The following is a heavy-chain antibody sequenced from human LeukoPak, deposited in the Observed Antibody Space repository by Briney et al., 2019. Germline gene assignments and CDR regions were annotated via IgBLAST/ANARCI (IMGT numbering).Heavy chain of an antibody. V-gene: IGHV4-61*01. CDR3: ARYRPLYFDY. CDR2: IYYSGST. J-gene: IGHJ4*02. Sequence: SETLSLTCTVSGGSVSSGSYYWSWIRQPPGKGLEWIGYIYYSGSTNYNPSLKSRVTISVDTSKNQFSLKLSSVTAADTAVYYCARYRPLYFDYWGQGTPVTVSS. CDR1: GGSVSSGSYY.